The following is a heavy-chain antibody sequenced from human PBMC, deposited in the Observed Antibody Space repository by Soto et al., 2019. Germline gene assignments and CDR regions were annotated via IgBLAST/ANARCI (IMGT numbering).Heavy chain of an antibody. Sequence: GASVKVSCKASGYSFTDYYMYWVRQAPGQGLEWMGWMEPSTGRTGYAQKFQGRVTMTRDTSINTAYMELTTLTSDDTAFYYCARGVSAGVDYWGQGTLVTVSS. CDR3: ARGVSAGVDY. D-gene: IGHD1-26*01. V-gene: IGHV1-8*02. J-gene: IGHJ4*02. CDR2: MEPSTGRT. CDR1: GYSFTDYY.